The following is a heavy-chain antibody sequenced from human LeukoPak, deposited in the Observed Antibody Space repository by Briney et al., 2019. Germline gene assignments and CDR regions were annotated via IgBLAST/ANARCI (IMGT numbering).Heavy chain of an antibody. D-gene: IGHD6-19*01. J-gene: IGHJ4*02. Sequence: SVKVSCKASGYTFTGYYMHWVRQAPGQGLEWMGWINPNSGGTNYAQKFQGRVTMTRDTSISTAYMELSRLRSDDTAVYYCARDGSAGLYYFDYWGQGTLVTVSS. CDR1: GYTFTGYY. CDR2: INPNSGGT. V-gene: IGHV1-2*02. CDR3: ARDGSAGLYYFDY.